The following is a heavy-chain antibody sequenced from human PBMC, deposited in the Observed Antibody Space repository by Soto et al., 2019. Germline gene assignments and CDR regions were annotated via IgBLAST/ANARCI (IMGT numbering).Heavy chain of an antibody. V-gene: IGHV2-5*02. D-gene: IGHD6-6*01. CDR1: GFSLSTNRMG. CDR3: AHRRPAARSPGGYDYYYMDV. J-gene: IGHJ6*03. Sequence: SGPTLVNPTQTLTLTCTFSGFSLSTNRMGVGWIRQPPGKALEWLAFIYWDDDKRYSTSLKSRLTITKDTSKNQVVLTMTNMDPADTATYYCAHRRPAARSPGGYDYYYMDVWGKGTTVTVSS. CDR2: IYWDDDK.